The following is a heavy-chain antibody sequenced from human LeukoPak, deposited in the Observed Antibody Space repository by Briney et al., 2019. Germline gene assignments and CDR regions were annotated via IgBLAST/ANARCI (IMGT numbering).Heavy chain of an antibody. CDR3: AKDKGEEVTSGDAFDI. CDR2: ISWNSGSI. Sequence: GGPLRLSCAASGFTFSSYAMHWVRQAPGKGLEWVSGISWNSGSIGYADSVKGRFTISRDNAKNSLYLQMNGLRAEDMALYYCAKDKGEEVTSGDAFDIWGQGTMVTVSS. J-gene: IGHJ3*02. D-gene: IGHD4-17*01. CDR1: GFTFSSYA. V-gene: IGHV3-9*03.